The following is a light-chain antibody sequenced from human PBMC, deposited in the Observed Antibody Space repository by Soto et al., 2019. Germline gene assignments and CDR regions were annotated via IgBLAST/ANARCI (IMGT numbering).Light chain of an antibody. CDR3: SSYTTSTTLI. CDR2: DVT. V-gene: IGLV2-14*03. CDR1: SSDVGRYKL. Sequence: QSSLTQPASVSGSPGQSITISCTGTSSDVGRYKLVSWYQQHPGKAPKLMIYDVTNRPSGVSNRFSGSKSGNTASLTISGPPAEGGADLYCSSYTTSTTLIFGGGTKVTVL. J-gene: IGLJ2*01.